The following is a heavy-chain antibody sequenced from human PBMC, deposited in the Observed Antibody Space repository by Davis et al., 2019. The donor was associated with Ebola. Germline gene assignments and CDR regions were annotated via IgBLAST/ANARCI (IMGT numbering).Heavy chain of an antibody. D-gene: IGHD2-8*01. CDR2: INSDGSSI. Sequence: GESLKISCAASGFTFSSYWMHWVRQAPGKGLVWVSRINSDGSSISYADSVKGRFTISRDNAKNTLYLQMNSLRVEDTAVYYCACYVLGWGQGSLVTVSS. CDR1: GFTFSSYW. CDR3: ACYVLG. J-gene: IGHJ4*02. V-gene: IGHV3-74*01.